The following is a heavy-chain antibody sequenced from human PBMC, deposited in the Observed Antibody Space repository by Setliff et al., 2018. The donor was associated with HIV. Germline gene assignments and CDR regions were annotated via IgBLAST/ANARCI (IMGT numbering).Heavy chain of an antibody. CDR2: ISYSGST. Sequence: PSETLSLTSTVSGGSISSHYWSWVRQSPGKGLEWIGSISYSGSTNHNPSLKNRVTISVDTSKNQFSLRLSSVTSADTAVYYCARGVTSPFATGIWGHGTLVTVS. V-gene: IGHV4-59*11. CDR3: ARGVTSPFATGI. J-gene: IGHJ4*01. CDR1: GGSISSHY. D-gene: IGHD2-2*01.